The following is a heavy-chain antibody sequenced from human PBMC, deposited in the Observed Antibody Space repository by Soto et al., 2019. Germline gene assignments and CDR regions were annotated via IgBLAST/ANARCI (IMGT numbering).Heavy chain of an antibody. CDR1: AGTFPHYA. J-gene: IGHJ5*02. V-gene: IGHV1-69*13. Sequence: SVKVSCKASAGTFPHYALSWVRQAPGQGLEWIGGIIPVLATTTYAQKFQGRVSIIADESTNTVYMELSRLRSEDTAVYYCACNWGNSLKNWLDAWGQGTLVTVYS. D-gene: IGHD7-27*01. CDR3: ACNWGNSLKNWLDA. CDR2: IIPVLATT.